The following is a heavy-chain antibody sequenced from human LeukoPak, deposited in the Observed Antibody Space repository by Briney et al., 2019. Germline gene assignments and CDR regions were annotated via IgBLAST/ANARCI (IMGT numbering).Heavy chain of an antibody. CDR1: GGSISSSSYY. CDR3: ARGQWLVYNWFDP. V-gene: IGHV4-39*07. Sequence: SETLSLTCTVSGGSISSSSYYWGWIRQPPGKGLEWIGSIYYSGSTYYNPSLKSRVTISVDTSKNQFSLKLSSVAAADTAVYYCARGQWLVYNWFDPWGQGTLVTVSS. J-gene: IGHJ5*02. D-gene: IGHD6-19*01. CDR2: IYYSGST.